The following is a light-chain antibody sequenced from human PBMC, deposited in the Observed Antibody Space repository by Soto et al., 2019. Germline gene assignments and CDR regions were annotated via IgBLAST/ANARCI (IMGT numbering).Light chain of an antibody. V-gene: IGLV1-40*01. CDR2: GDN. J-gene: IGLJ2*01. CDR3: QSYDTSLSGSSVV. CDR1: SSNVGTKFD. Sequence: QSVLRQPPSVSGAPGQRVTISCTGSSSNVGTKFDVHWYQQLPGTAPKLLIYGDNNRPSGVPARFSASKSGTSASLAITGLQPDDEAIYYCQSYDTSLSGSSVVFGGGTKVTVL.